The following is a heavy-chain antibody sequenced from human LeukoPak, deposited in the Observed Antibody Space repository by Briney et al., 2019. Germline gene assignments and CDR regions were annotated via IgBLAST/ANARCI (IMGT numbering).Heavy chain of an antibody. V-gene: IGHV3-23*01. CDR2: ISASGGHT. Sequence: PGGSLRLSCAASGFTFSKFGMSWVRQAPGKGLEWVSSISASGGHTYYADSVKGRFTISRDNAKNSLYLQMNSLRAEDTALYYCAKGVRITMVRGAFDIWGQGTMVTVSS. CDR3: AKGVRITMVRGAFDI. CDR1: GFTFSKFG. J-gene: IGHJ3*02. D-gene: IGHD3-10*01.